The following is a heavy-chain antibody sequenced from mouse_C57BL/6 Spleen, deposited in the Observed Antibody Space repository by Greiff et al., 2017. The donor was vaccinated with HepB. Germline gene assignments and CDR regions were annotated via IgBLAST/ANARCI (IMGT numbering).Heavy chain of an antibody. V-gene: IGHV1-15*01. J-gene: IGHJ3*01. Sequence: QVQLKQSGAELVRPGASVTLSCKASGYTFTDYEMHWVKQTPVHGLEWIGAIDPETGGTAYNQKFKGKAILTADKSSSTAYMELRSLTSEDSAVYYCTRNYGSSYVWAWFAYWGQGTLVTVSA. CDR2: IDPETGGT. CDR3: TRNYGSSYVWAWFAY. CDR1: GYTFTDYE. D-gene: IGHD1-1*01.